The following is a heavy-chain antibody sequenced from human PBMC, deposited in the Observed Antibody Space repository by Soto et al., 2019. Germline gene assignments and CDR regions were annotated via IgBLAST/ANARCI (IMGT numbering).Heavy chain of an antibody. CDR3: AMKQQGLGPYCFDL. Sequence: ASVKVSCKASGYTFTSYGISWVRQAPGQGLEWMGWISAYNGNTNYAQKLQGRVTMTTDTSTSTAYMELRSLRSDDTAVYYCAMKQQGLGPYCFDLWGQGALVTVSS. CDR1: GYTFTSYG. V-gene: IGHV1-18*01. J-gene: IGHJ5*02. D-gene: IGHD6-19*01. CDR2: ISAYNGNT.